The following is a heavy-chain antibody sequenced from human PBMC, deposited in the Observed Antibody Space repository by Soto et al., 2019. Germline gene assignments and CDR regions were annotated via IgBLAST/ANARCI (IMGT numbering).Heavy chain of an antibody. CDR1: AFTFDGYA. V-gene: IGHV3-9*01. Sequence: DVQLVESGGGLVQPGRSLRLSCTGSAFTFDGYAMHWVRQVPGKGLEWDAGIYWNSGGVGYADSVKGRFTISRDNARNSLYLQMNSLGPEDTALYYCGRDLLPGGMDVWGQGTKVTVSS. CDR2: IYWNSGGV. D-gene: IGHD3-22*01. J-gene: IGHJ6*02. CDR3: GRDLLPGGMDV.